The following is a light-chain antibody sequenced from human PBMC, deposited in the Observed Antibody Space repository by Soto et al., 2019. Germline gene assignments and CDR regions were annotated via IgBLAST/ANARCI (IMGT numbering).Light chain of an antibody. Sequence: EILLTQSPGTLSLSPGERATLSCRASQSISSNLAWYQHKPGQTPRLLIYDTSTRATGVPTRLSGSRYGAEFTLTINSLKYEDFAVYYCQPYNNWTLTFGGGTKVDIK. CDR2: DTS. CDR1: QSISSN. V-gene: IGKV3-15*01. CDR3: QPYNNWTLT. J-gene: IGKJ4*01.